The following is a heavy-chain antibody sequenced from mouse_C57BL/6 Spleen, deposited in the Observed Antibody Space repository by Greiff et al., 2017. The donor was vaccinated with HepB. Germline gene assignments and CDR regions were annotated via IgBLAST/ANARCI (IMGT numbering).Heavy chain of an antibody. D-gene: IGHD1-1*01. CDR2: ILPGSGST. Sequence: VQLVESGAELMKPGASVKLSCKATGYTFTGYWIEWVKQRPGHGLEWIGEILPGSGSTNYNEKFKGKATFTADTSSNTAYMQLSSLTTEDSAIYYCARSWGLYYGREDWYFDVWGTGTTVTVSS. CDR1: GYTFTGYW. J-gene: IGHJ1*03. CDR3: ARSWGLYYGREDWYFDV. V-gene: IGHV1-9*01.